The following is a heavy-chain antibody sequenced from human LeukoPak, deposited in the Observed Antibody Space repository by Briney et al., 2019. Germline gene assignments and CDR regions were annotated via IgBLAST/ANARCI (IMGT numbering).Heavy chain of an antibody. Sequence: SQTLSPTCTVSGGSISSGGYYWSWIRQHPGKGLEWIGYIYYSGSTYYNPSLKSRVTISVDTSKNQFSLKLSSVSAADTAVYYCARDPGYCSGGSCYSPLAGFDPWGQGTLVTVSS. CDR2: IYYSGST. D-gene: IGHD2-15*01. CDR1: GGSISSGGYY. CDR3: ARDPGYCSGGSCYSPLAGFDP. V-gene: IGHV4-31*03. J-gene: IGHJ5*02.